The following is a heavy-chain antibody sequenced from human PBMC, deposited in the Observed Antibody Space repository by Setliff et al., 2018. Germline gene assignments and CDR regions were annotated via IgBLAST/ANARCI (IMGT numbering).Heavy chain of an antibody. CDR2: VYYSGTT. J-gene: IGHJ4*02. CDR3: ARGGTYRYFDY. V-gene: IGHV4-61*01. CDR1: GGSISGASIRSYY. Sequence: PSETLSLTCTVSGGSISGASIRSYYWSWIRQPPGKGLEFIGYVYYSGTTNYDPSLTSRVTISVDTPKNQFSLKLSSVTAADTAIYYCARGGTYRYFDYWGQGTLVTVS.